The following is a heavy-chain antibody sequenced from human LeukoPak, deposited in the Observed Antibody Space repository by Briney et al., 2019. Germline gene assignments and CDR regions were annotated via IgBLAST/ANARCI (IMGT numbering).Heavy chain of an antibody. CDR3: ARGRGYSYGFLQPVTHYFDY. CDR2: IYSGGST. Sequence: GGSLRLSCAASEFSVGSNYMTWVRQAPGKGLEWVSLIYSGGSTYYADSVKGRFTISRDNSKNTLYLQMNSLRAEDTAVYYCARGRGYSYGFLQPVTHYFDYWGQGTLVTVSS. J-gene: IGHJ4*02. V-gene: IGHV3-66*01. D-gene: IGHD5-18*01. CDR1: EFSVGSNY.